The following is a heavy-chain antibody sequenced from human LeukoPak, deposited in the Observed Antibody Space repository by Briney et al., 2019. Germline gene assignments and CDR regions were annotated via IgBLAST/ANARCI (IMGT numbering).Heavy chain of an antibody. Sequence: SETLSLTCAVYGGSFSGYYWSWIRQPPGKGLEWIGEINHSGSTNYNPSLKSRVTISVDTSKNQSSLKLSSVTAADTAVYYCARERAARVATYYYYGMDVWGKGTTVTVSS. CDR3: ARERAARVATYYYYGMDV. V-gene: IGHV4-34*01. CDR1: GGSFSGYY. D-gene: IGHD5-12*01. J-gene: IGHJ6*04. CDR2: INHSGST.